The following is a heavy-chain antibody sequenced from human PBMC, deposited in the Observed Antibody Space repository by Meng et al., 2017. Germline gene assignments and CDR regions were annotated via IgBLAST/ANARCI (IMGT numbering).Heavy chain of an antibody. CDR1: GFTFSSYA. CDR2: ISYDGSNK. J-gene: IGHJ4*02. D-gene: IGHD6-13*01. V-gene: IGHV3-30*04. CDR3: ASGEGFSAAGSY. Sequence: GESLKISCAASGFTFSSYAMHWVRQAPGKGLEWVAVISYDGSNKYYADSVKGRFTISRDNSKNTPYLQMNSLRAEDTAVYYCASGEGFSAAGSYWGQGTLVTVSS.